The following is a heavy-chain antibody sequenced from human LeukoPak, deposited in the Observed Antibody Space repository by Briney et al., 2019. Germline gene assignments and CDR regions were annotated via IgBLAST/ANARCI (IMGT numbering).Heavy chain of an antibody. CDR1: GGSFKDFY. J-gene: IGHJ4*02. V-gene: IGHV4-34*01. CDR2: INHSGTT. CDR3: ARHSPIAAVGTGVDY. D-gene: IGHD6-13*01. Sequence: SETLSLTCVVNGGSFKDFYWSWIRQPPGKGLEWIGEINHSGTTNSTPSLKSRVTISVDTSKNQFSLKLSSVTAADTAVYYCARHSPIAAVGTGVDYWGQGTLVIVSS.